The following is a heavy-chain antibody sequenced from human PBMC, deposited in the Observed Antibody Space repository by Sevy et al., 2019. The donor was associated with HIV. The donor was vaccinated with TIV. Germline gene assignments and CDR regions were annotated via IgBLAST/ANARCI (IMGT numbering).Heavy chain of an antibody. Sequence: ASVKVSCKASGYTFTGYYMHWVRQAPGQGLEWMGWINPNSGGTNYAQKFQGRVTMTRDTSISTAYMELGRLRSDDTAVYYCARWGSGYYPLDYWGQGTLVTVSS. CDR2: INPNSGGT. D-gene: IGHD3-22*01. V-gene: IGHV1-2*02. CDR1: GYTFTGYY. J-gene: IGHJ4*02. CDR3: ARWGSGYYPLDY.